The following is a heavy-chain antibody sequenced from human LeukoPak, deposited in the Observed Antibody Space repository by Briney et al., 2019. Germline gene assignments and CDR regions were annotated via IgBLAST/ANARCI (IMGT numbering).Heavy chain of an antibody. V-gene: IGHV4-34*01. J-gene: IGHJ4*02. CDR2: INHSGST. D-gene: IGHD3-22*01. CDR1: GGSFSGYY. CDR3: ARVTTGGYYNC. Sequence: SETLSLTCAVYGGSFSGYYWSWIRQPPGKGLEWIGEINHSGSTNYNPSLKSRVTTSTDTSKNQFSLKLSSVTAADTAVYYCARVTTGGYYNCWGQGTLVTVSS.